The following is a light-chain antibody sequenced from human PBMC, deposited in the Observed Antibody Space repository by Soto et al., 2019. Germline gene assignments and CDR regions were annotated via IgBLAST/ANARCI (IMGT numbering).Light chain of an antibody. CDR3: QQYNDWLT. CDR1: QSVSST. CDR2: GAS. Sequence: EIVMPQSPDTLSVSPGERATLFCRASQSVSSTVAWYQQRPGQAPRLLIYGASTRATGIPARFSGSGSGTEFTLTISSLQSEDFAVYYCQQYNDWLTFGGGTKVDIK. V-gene: IGKV3-15*01. J-gene: IGKJ4*01.